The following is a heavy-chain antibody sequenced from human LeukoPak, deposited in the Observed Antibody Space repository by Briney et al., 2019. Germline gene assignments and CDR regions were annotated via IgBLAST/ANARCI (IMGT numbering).Heavy chain of an antibody. CDR1: GCTFDDYA. D-gene: IGHD2-2*02. V-gene: IGHV3-9*01. Sequence: GRSLRLSCADSGCTFDDYAMHWVRQAPGKGLEWVSGISWNSGAIGYADSVKGRFTISRDNAKNSLYLQMNSLRAEDTALYYCAKGLSKSSSASYYTDWGQGTLVTVSS. CDR3: AKGLSKSSSASYYTD. J-gene: IGHJ4*02. CDR2: ISWNSGAI.